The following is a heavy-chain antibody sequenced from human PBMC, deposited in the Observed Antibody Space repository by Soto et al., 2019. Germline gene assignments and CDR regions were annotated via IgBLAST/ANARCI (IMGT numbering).Heavy chain of an antibody. V-gene: IGHV1-18*01. CDR2: ISAYNGNT. Sequence: ASVKVSCKASGYTFTSYGISWVRQAPGQGLEWMGWISAYNGNTNYAQKLQGRVTMTTDTSTSTAYMELRSLRSDDTAVYYCARVSSITARPDFDYWGQGTLVTSPQ. J-gene: IGHJ4*02. D-gene: IGHD6-6*01. CDR1: GYTFTSYG. CDR3: ARVSSITARPDFDY.